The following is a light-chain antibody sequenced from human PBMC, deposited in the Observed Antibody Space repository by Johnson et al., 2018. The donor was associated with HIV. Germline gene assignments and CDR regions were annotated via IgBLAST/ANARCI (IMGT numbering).Light chain of an antibody. CDR2: ENN. V-gene: IGLV1-51*02. CDR3: GTWDSSLSAGGV. Sequence: LTQPPSVSAAPGQKVTISCSGSSSNIGNNYVSWYQQLPGTAPKLLIYENNKRPSGIPDRFSGSKSGTSATLGITGLQSGDEADYYCGTWDSSLSAGGVFGTGTKVTVL. J-gene: IGLJ1*01. CDR1: SSNIGNNY.